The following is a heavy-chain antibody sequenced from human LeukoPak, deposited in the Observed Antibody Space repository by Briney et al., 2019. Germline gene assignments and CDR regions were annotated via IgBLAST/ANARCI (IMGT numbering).Heavy chain of an antibody. CDR3: ARSQDGHLLDY. V-gene: IGHV3-30*03. CDR2: ISYDGSNK. Sequence: PGGSLRLSCAASGITFSNYWMNWVRQAPGKGLEWVAVISYDGSNKYYADSVKGRFTISRDDSKNTLYLQMNSLRAEDTAVYYCARSQDGHLLDYWGQGTLVTVSS. J-gene: IGHJ4*02. CDR1: GITFSNYW.